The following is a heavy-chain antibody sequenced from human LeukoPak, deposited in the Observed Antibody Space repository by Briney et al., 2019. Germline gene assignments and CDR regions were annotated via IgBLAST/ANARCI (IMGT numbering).Heavy chain of an antibody. CDR1: GDSISNSNW. D-gene: IGHD6-13*01. Sequence: SETLSLTCAVSGDSISNSNWWTWIRQPPGKGLEWIGEVYPSGSTNYNPSLKSRVTMSVDTSKNQFSLNLKSVTPEDTAVYYCARNLIPEQLVLNFWGQGTLVTVSS. CDR2: VYPSGST. V-gene: IGHV4-4*02. J-gene: IGHJ4*02. CDR3: ARNLIPEQLVLNF.